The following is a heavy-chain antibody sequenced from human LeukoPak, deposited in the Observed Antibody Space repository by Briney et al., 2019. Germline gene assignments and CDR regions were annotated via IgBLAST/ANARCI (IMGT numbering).Heavy chain of an antibody. CDR3: AREDGYCSGGNCYSYFDS. D-gene: IGHD2-15*01. J-gene: IGHJ4*02. CDR2: IKKTGSET. CDR1: GFTFSSSA. Sequence: PGGSLRLSCAASGFTFSSSAMSWVRQAPGKGLEWVAYIKKTGSETYYVDSVKGRFTITRDNTRSSLFLQMYSLRAEDTAVYFCAREDGYCSGGNCYSYFDSWGQGTLVTVSS. V-gene: IGHV3-7*01.